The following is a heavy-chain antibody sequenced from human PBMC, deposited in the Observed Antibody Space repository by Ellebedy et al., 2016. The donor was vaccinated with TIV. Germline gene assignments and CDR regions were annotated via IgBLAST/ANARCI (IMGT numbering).Heavy chain of an antibody. Sequence: GGSLRLXXTASGFTFGDFAISWVRQAPGKGLEWVGFIGSKGYGGTTQYAAPVKGRFTISRDDSKGIAYLQMNSLKTEDTALYYCTREAANWNYPYYYYNGMDVWGQGTTVTVSS. CDR1: GFTFGDFA. J-gene: IGHJ6*02. V-gene: IGHV3-49*04. CDR3: TREAANWNYPYYYYNGMDV. CDR2: IGSKGYGGTT. D-gene: IGHD1-7*01.